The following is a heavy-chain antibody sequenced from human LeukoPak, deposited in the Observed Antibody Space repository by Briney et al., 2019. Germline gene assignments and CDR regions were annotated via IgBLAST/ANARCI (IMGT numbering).Heavy chain of an antibody. CDR2: TDYRSKWYN. CDR3: ARDLESRAAYFDL. V-gene: IGHV6-1*01. CDR1: GDSVSSNSAA. J-gene: IGHJ2*01. Sequence: SQTLSLTSAISGDSVSSNSAAWYWIRQSPSRGLEWLGRTDYRSKWYNDYAVSVKSRITINPDTSKNQFSLQLNSVTPEDTAVYYCARDLESRAAYFDLWGRGTLVTVSS. D-gene: IGHD6-25*01.